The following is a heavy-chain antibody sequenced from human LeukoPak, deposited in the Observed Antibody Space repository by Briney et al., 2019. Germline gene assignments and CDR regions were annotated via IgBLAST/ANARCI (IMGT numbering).Heavy chain of an antibody. CDR1: GFIVSSNY. J-gene: IGHJ4*02. D-gene: IGHD4-23*01. CDR3: ARDFGRWFIDY. CDR2: IRSTSNTI. Sequence: GGSLRLSCAASGFIVSSNYMSWVRQAPGKGLEWVSYIRSTSNTIYYADSVKGRFTISRDNAKNSLYLQMNSLRAEDTAVYYCARDFGRWFIDYWGQGTLVTVSS. V-gene: IGHV3-48*03.